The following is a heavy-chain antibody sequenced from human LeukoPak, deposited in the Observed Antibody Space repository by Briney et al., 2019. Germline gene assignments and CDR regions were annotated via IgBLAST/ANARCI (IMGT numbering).Heavy chain of an antibody. V-gene: IGHV7-4-1*02. Sequence: ASVRVSCKASGYTFTSYAMNWVRQAPGQGLEWMGWINTNTGNPTYAQGFTGRFVFSLDTSVSTAYLQISSLKAEDTAVYYCARDHNSHSVAVFDYWGQGTLVTVSS. CDR1: GYTFTSYA. CDR2: INTNTGNP. D-gene: IGHD6-19*01. J-gene: IGHJ4*02. CDR3: ARDHNSHSVAVFDY.